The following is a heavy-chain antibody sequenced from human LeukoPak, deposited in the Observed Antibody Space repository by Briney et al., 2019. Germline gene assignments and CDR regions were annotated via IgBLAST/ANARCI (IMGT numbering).Heavy chain of an antibody. CDR3: ARVTPQWLVLGGVDY. CDR2: ISSSSVYI. D-gene: IGHD6-19*01. V-gene: IGHV3-21*01. J-gene: IGHJ4*02. CDR1: GFTFSTYS. Sequence: PEGSLRLSCAASGFTFSTYSMNWVRQAPGKGLGWVSSISSSSVYIYYADSVKGRFTISRDNAKNSLYLQMSSLRAEDTAVYYCARVTPQWLVLGGVDYWGQGTLVTVSS.